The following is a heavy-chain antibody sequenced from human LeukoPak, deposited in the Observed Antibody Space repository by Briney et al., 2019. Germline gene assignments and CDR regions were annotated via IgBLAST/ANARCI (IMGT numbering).Heavy chain of an antibody. V-gene: IGHV3-23*01. D-gene: IGHD6-19*01. CDR3: AKGGGSGWYWEEY. CDR2: ISGSGGST. Sequence: GGSLRLSCAASGFTFSSYAMSWVRQAPGKGLGWVSAISGSGGSTYYADFVKGRFTISRDNSKNTLCLQMNSLRAEDTAVYYCAKGGGSGWYWEEYWGQGTLVTVSS. J-gene: IGHJ4*02. CDR1: GFTFSSYA.